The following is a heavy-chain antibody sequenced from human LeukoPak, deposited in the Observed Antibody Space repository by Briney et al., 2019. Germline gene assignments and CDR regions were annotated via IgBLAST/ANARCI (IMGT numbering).Heavy chain of an antibody. CDR1: GFTFSSYD. CDR3: ARGGMATIAYFDY. V-gene: IGHV3-13*01. Sequence: GGSLRLSCAASGFTFSSYDMHWVRQATGKGLEWVSAISTAGDTYYPGSVKGRFTISRENAKNSLYLQMNSLRAGDTAVYYCARGGMATIAYFDYWGQGTLVTVSS. J-gene: IGHJ4*02. CDR2: ISTAGDT. D-gene: IGHD5-24*01.